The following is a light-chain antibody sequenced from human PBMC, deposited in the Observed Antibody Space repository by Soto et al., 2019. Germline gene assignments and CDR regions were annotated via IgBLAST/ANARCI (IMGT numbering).Light chain of an antibody. CDR3: TSYTNDNAQL. CDR2: KVS. V-gene: IGLV2-14*03. J-gene: IGLJ2*01. Sequence: QSVLTQPASVSGSPGQSITISCSGTSSDIGKYIYVSWYQQHPGKAPKLIIYKVSDRPSGVSDRFSGFKSGNTSSLTISVLRPEDEAHYYCTSYTNDNAQLFGGATKLTVL. CDR1: SSDIGKYIY.